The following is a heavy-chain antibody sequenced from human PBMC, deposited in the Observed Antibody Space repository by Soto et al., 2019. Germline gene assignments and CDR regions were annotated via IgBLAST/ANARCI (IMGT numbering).Heavy chain of an antibody. D-gene: IGHD6-19*01. CDR3: AKGRNTRGWYDALDI. V-gene: IGHV3-9*01. J-gene: IGHJ3*02. CDR1: GFIFDDYA. Sequence: EVQLVESGGGLVQPGRSLRLSCAASGFIFDDYAMHWVRQAPGKGLEWVSGISWNSGDVDYADSVKGRFTISRDNAKNSLYLQMNSLRAEDTALYYCAKGRNTRGWYDALDIWGQGTMVTVS. CDR2: ISWNSGDV.